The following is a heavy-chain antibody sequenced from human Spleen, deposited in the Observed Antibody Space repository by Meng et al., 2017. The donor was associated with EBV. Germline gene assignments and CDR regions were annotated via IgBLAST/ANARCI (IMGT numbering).Heavy chain of an antibody. CDR2: IYHGGSA. V-gene: IGHV4-30-2*01. J-gene: IGHJ5*02. D-gene: IGHD3-16*01. CDR3: ARGAYDRFGLDP. CDR1: GGSISSGDHP. Sequence: QLPLPESGSGLVKPSPTRSLTGAVSGGSISSGDHPWSWIRQPPGRGLELLGYIYHGGSAFYSPSLKTRVTMSIDKSKNQFSLNVSSVTAADTAFYYCARGAYDRFGLDPWGQGTLVTVSS.